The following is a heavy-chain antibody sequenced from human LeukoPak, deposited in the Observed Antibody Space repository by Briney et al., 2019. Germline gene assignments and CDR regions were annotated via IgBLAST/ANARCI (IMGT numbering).Heavy chain of an antibody. CDR3: ARGAAAAGHFLYYYYYGMDV. CDR2: IYYSGST. Sequence: SETLSLTCTVSGGSVSSGSCYWSWIRQPPGKGLEWIGYIYYSGSTNYNPSLKSRVTISVDTSKNQFSLKLSSVTAADTAVYYCARGAAAAGHFLYYYYYGMDVWGQGTTVTVSS. V-gene: IGHV4-61*01. J-gene: IGHJ6*02. CDR1: GGSVSSGSCY. D-gene: IGHD6-13*01.